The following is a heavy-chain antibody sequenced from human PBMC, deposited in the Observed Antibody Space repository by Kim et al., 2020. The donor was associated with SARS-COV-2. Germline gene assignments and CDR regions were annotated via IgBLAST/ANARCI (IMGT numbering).Heavy chain of an antibody. CDR2: ISYDGSNK. CDR3: ASYGSGSYYNALG. Sequence: GGSLRLSCAASGFTFSSYGMHWVRQAPGKGLEWVAVISYDGSNKYYADSVKGRFTISRDNSKNTLYLQMNSLRAEDTAVYYCASYGSGSYYNALGWGQGTLVTVSS. D-gene: IGHD3-10*01. CDR1: GFTFSSYG. V-gene: IGHV3-30*03. J-gene: IGHJ4*02.